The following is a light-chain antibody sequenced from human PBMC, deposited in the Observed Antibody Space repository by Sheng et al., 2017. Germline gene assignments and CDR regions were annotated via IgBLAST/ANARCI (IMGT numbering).Light chain of an antibody. V-gene: IGLV1-51*01. Sequence: QSVLTQPPSVSAAPGQRVTISCSGSSSNIGRNYVSWYQQFPRNSPHGWSFLYNNKRPSGIPGRFSGSKSGTSATLGITGLQTEDEADYFCGTWDGDLSAVIFGGGTALTVL. CDR3: GTWDGDLSAVI. CDR1: SSNIGRNY. J-gene: IGLJ2*01. CDR2: YNN.